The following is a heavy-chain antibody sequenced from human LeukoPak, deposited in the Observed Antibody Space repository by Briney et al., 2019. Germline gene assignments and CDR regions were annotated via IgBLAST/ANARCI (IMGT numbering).Heavy chain of an antibody. D-gene: IGHD6-6*01. J-gene: IGHJ4*02. CDR3: ARRSSSGSGFDY. V-gene: IGHV3-20*04. CDR1: GFTFDHYG. Sequence: GGSLRLSCAASGFTFDHYGLTWVRQAPGKGLEWLSGINWNGDTTIYADSVKGRLTISRDNAESSLYLQMDSLRVEGTALYYCARRSSSGSGFDYWGQGTLVTVSS. CDR2: INWNGDTT.